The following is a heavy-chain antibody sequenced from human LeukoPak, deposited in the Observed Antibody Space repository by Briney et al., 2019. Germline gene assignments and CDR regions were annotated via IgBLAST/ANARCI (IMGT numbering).Heavy chain of an antibody. Sequence: SETLSLTCTVSGGSISSNYWSWIRNPQRPGQEWNGYICDSESTNYNSSLKSRVTISVDTSKNQLSLKRSCVTAADTAVYDCARESFGGSPLVHCGQESLVTVSS. CDR2: ICDSEST. V-gene: IGHV4-59*01. D-gene: IGHD2-15*01. CDR1: GGSISSNY. CDR3: ARESFGGSPLVH. J-gene: IGHJ4*02.